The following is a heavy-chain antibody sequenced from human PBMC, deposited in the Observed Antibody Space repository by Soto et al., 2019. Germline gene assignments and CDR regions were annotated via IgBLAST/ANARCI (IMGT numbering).Heavy chain of an antibody. V-gene: IGHV3-23*01. J-gene: IGHJ4*02. CDR2: ISGSGDST. CDR3: AKSIIAAAASSNDY. Sequence: GSLRLSCAASGFTFNSFAMNWVRQAPGKGLEWVSGISGSGDSTFYADSVKGRFTISRDNSKNTLYLQMHSLRADDTAVYYCAKSIIAAAASSNDYWGQGAMVTVYS. CDR1: GFTFNSFA. D-gene: IGHD6-13*01.